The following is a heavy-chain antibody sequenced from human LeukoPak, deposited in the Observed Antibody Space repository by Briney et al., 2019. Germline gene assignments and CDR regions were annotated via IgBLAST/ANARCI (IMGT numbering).Heavy chain of an antibody. CDR2: IIPIFGTA. CDR1: GYTFTYRY. J-gene: IGHJ4*02. D-gene: IGHD3-3*01. Sequence: GASVKVSCKASGYTFTYRYLHWVRQAPGQALEWMGGIIPIFGTANYAQKFQGRVTITADESTSTAYMELSSLRSEDTAVYYCARAGVGDTSEWYFDYWGQGNLVTVSS. CDR3: ARAGVGDTSEWYFDY. V-gene: IGHV1-69*13.